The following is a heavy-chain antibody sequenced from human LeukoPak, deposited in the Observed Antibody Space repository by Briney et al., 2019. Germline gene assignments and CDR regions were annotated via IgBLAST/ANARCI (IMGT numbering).Heavy chain of an antibody. V-gene: IGHV4-59*01. Sequence: RPSETLSLICSVSGGSISSYHWSWIRQPPGKGLEWIGYIYYGGRTNYNPSLKSRVTISLDTSKSQISLKLSSVTAADTAVYYCARGQRRLQDYWGQGTLVTVSS. CDR1: GGSISSYH. CDR3: ARGQRRLQDY. CDR2: IYYGGRT. J-gene: IGHJ4*02.